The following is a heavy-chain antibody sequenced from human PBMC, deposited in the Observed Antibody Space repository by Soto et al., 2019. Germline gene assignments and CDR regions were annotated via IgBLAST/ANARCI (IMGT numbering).Heavy chain of an antibody. D-gene: IGHD3-9*01. V-gene: IGHV4-59*01. CDR1: GGSFSGSF. CDR3: AREVTNYDDLTGYYSGAFFDP. CDR2: IYYTGST. J-gene: IGHJ5*02. Sequence: SETLYLTCTVSGGSFSGSFWGWIRQSPGKGLELIGYIYYTGSTNSNPSLNGRASISVDTSKNQISLKLWSVTAADTAVYYCAREVTNYDDLTGYYSGAFFDPWGQGTLVTVSS.